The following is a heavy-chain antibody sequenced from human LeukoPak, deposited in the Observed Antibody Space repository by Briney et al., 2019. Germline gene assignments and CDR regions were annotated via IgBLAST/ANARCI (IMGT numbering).Heavy chain of an antibody. CDR1: GGTFNNSA. CDR3: ARDPGYCSSTSCYAGSDY. V-gene: IGHV1-69*05. D-gene: IGHD2-2*03. J-gene: IGHJ4*02. Sequence: SVKVSCKTSGGTFNNSAISWVRQAPGQGLEWMGRIIPIFGTANYAQKFQGRVTITTDESTSTAYMELSSLRSEDTAVYYCARDPGYCSSTSCYAGSDYWGRGTLVTVSS. CDR2: IIPIFGTA.